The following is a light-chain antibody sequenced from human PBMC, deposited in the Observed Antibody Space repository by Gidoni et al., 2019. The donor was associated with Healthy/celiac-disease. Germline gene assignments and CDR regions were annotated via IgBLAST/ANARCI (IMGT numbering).Light chain of an antibody. J-gene: IGKJ2*01. CDR2: GAS. CDR3: QQYNSWPPYT. V-gene: IGKV3-15*01. CDR1: QSVSSN. Sequence: EIVMTQSPATPSVSPGERATLSCRASQSVSSNLDWYQQKPGQAPRLLIYGASTRATGIPARFSGSGSGTEFTLTISRLQSEDFAIYYCQQYNSWPPYTFGQGTKLEIK.